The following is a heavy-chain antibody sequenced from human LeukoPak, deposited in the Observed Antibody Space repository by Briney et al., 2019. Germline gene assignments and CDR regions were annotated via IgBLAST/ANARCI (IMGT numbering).Heavy chain of an antibody. CDR2: IIPVLGTT. CDR1: GGSFSTHA. V-gene: IGHV1-69*13. J-gene: IGHJ6*03. Sequence: ASVKVSCKAAGGSFSTHAIIWVRQAPGQGLKWMGGIIPVLGTTNSAQRFQDRLSLTADESTGTASMELTSLRPEDSAVYYCGASTVTVTYYYMAVRGKGTTITVSS. CDR3: GASTVTVTYYYMAV. D-gene: IGHD2-21*02.